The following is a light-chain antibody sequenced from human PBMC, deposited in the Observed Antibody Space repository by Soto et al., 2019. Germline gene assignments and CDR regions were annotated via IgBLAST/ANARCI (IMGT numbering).Light chain of an antibody. CDR1: QSVSSRY. Sequence: EIVLTQSPGTLSLSPGERATLSCRASQSVSSRYLGWYQQKPGQAPRLLIYGASSRATGIPDRFSGSGSGTDFTLTISRLEPEDFAVYYCQQYGSSPFTFGPGTKVDIK. CDR3: QQYGSSPFT. CDR2: GAS. V-gene: IGKV3-20*01. J-gene: IGKJ3*01.